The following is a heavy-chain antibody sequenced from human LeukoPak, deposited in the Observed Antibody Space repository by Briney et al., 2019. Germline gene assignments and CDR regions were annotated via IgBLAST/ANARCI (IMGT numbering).Heavy chain of an antibody. V-gene: IGHV1-2*02. D-gene: IGHD6-19*01. J-gene: IGHJ4*02. Sequence: ASVKVSCKASGYTFTDYYMHWVRQAPGQGLEWMGWINPNSGGTNYAQKFQDKVTMTRDTSITTAYMEVSRLRSDDTAVYHCARGGHSSGWSNSDYWGQGTLVTVSS. CDR1: GYTFTDYY. CDR2: INPNSGGT. CDR3: ARGGHSSGWSNSDY.